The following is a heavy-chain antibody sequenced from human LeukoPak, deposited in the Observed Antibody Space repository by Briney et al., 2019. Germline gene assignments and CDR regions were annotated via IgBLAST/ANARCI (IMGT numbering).Heavy chain of an antibody. J-gene: IGHJ4*02. CDR3: ARAAPHIDY. CDR1: GYTFTNYG. Sequence: ASVKVSCKAFGYTFTNYGFSWVRQAPGQGLEWMGWITAYNGNTNYAQKLQGRVTMTTDTSTSTAYMELRSLRSDDTAVYYCARAAPHIDYWGQGTLVTVSS. CDR2: ITAYNGNT. V-gene: IGHV1-18*01.